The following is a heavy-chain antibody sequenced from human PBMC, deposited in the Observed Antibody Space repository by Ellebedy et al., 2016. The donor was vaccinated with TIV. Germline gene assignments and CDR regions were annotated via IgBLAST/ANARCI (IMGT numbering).Heavy chain of an antibody. J-gene: IGHJ4*01. CDR1: GGSFTGYY. V-gene: IGHV4-34*01. CDR3: AEGRSGWYYFDY. D-gene: IGHD6-19*01. CDR2: ITQSGSA. Sequence: SETLSLTCGVYGGSFTGYYYSWIRQPPGKGLEWIGEITQSGSATYNPSLKGRVTISADMSKNQFSLRLTSVTAADTAVYYCAEGRSGWYYFDYWGHGTLVTVSS.